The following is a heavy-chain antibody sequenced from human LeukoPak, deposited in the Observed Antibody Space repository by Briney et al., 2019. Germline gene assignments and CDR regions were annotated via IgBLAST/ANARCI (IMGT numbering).Heavy chain of an antibody. CDR3: ARAAVGATTVSGWFDP. V-gene: IGHV3-23*01. CDR1: GFTFSIYA. Sequence: GGSLRLSCAASGFTFSIYAMSWVRQAPGKGLEWVSAISGSGGTAYYADSVKGRFTISRDNSKNTLYLQMNSLRAEDTAVYYCARAAVGATTVSGWFDPWGQGTLVTVSS. J-gene: IGHJ5*02. D-gene: IGHD1-26*01. CDR2: ISGSGGTA.